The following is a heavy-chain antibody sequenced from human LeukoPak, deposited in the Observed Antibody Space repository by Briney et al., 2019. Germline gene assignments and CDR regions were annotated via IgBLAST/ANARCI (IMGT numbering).Heavy chain of an antibody. J-gene: IGHJ4*02. Sequence: GGSLRLSCAASGFTFSSYWTHWVRQAPGKGLVWVSRIKSDGSSTYYADSVKGRFTISRDNAKNTLYLQMNSLRAEDTAVYYCAGDAFGVDKSPFWGQGTLVTVSS. D-gene: IGHD3-3*01. V-gene: IGHV3-74*01. CDR3: AGDAFGVDKSPF. CDR1: GFTFSSYW. CDR2: IKSDGSST.